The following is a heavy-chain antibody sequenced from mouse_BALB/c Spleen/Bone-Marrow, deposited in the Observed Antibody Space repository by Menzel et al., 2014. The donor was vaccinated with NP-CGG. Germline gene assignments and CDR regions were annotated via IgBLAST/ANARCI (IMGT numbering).Heavy chain of an antibody. J-gene: IGHJ3*01. Sequence: QVQLQQSGAELVKPGASVKLSCKASGYTFTSYYMYWVKQRPGQGLEWIGEINPSNGGADFNENFKIKATLTVDKSSSTAYMQLSSLTSEDSAVYYCTTSRGYNWFAYWGQGTLVTVSA. CDR3: TTSRGYNWFAY. CDR1: GYTFTSYY. D-gene: IGHD2-2*01. CDR2: INPSNGGA. V-gene: IGHV1S81*02.